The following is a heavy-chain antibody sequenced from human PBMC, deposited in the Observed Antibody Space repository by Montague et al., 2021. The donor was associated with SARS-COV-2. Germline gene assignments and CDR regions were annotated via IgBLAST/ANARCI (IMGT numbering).Heavy chain of an antibody. CDR1: GFSFSSYE. CDR2: ISSGSGSSI. D-gene: IGHD2-15*01. V-gene: IGHV3-48*03. CDR3: ARDVDPNSWDGMDV. Sequence: SLSLSCAASGFSFSSYEMDWARQAPGKGLEWISYISSGSGSSIHYADSVRGRFTISRANAKNSLYLQMNGLRAEDTAIYYCARDVDPNSWDGMDVWGQGTTVTVSS. J-gene: IGHJ6*02.